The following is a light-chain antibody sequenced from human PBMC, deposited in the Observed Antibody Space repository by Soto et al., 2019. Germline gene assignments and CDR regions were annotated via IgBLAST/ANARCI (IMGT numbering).Light chain of an antibody. CDR1: SSNIGAGYD. CDR3: QSYDSSLSSYV. V-gene: IGLV1-40*01. J-gene: IGLJ1*01. CDR2: GNT. Sequence: QSVLTQPPSVSGTPGQRVTISCSGSSSNIGAGYDVHWYQQLPRTAPKLLIYGNTNRPSGVPDRFSGSRSGTSGFLAITGLQAEDEADYYCQSYDSSLSSYVFGSGTKLTVL.